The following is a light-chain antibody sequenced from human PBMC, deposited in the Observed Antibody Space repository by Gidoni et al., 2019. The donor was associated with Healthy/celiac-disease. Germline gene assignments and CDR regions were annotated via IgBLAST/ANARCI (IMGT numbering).Light chain of an antibody. CDR2: DAS. Sequence: DIQMTQSPSSLSESVVDRVTFTCQASQDISNYLNWYQQKPGKAPKLLIYDASNLETGVPSRFSGSGAGTDFTFTISSLQPDDIATYYCQQYDILPGFAFGPGTKVDIK. V-gene: IGKV1-33*01. CDR3: QQYDILPGFA. CDR1: QDISNY. J-gene: IGKJ3*01.